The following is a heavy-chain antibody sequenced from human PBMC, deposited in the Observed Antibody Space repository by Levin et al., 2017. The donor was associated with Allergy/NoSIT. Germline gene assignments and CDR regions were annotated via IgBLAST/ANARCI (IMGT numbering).Heavy chain of an antibody. D-gene: IGHD6-19*01. Sequence: LSLTCAASGFSLSGYWLTWVRQAPGKGLEWVANIKEDGSEKYYVDSVKGRFNISRDNAKNSLYLQMKYLSAEDTAVYYCASHYSSDWVFDIWGPGTMVTVSS. V-gene: IGHV3-7*01. CDR3: ASHYSSDWVFDI. CDR2: IKEDGSEK. J-gene: IGHJ3*02. CDR1: GFSLSGYW.